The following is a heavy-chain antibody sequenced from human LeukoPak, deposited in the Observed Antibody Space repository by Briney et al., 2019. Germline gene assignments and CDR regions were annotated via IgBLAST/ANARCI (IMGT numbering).Heavy chain of an antibody. J-gene: IGHJ4*02. Sequence: SETLSLTCTVSGVSISSGSYYWSWIRQPAGKGLEWIGRIYTSGSTNYNPSLKSRVTMSVDTSKNQFSLKLSSVTAADTAVYYCATGGNPLGNYFDYWGQGTLVTVSS. CDR1: GVSISSGSYY. CDR2: IYTSGST. CDR3: ATGGNPLGNYFDY. D-gene: IGHD4-23*01. V-gene: IGHV4-61*02.